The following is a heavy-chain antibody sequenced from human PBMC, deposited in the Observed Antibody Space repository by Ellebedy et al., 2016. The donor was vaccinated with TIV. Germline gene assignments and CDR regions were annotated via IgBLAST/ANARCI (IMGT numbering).Heavy chain of an antibody. CDR1: GYTFTDFD. Sequence: AASVKVSCKASGYTFTDFDINWARQATGQGLEWVGWMNPNSGNTGSAQKFQGRDTMTRDSSISTAYMELSSLRSEDTAVYYCGRGRGYASTGRVYYFDYWGQGSLVTVSS. CDR2: MNPNSGNT. V-gene: IGHV1-8*01. J-gene: IGHJ4*02. CDR3: GRGRGYASTGRVYYFDY. D-gene: IGHD2-15*01.